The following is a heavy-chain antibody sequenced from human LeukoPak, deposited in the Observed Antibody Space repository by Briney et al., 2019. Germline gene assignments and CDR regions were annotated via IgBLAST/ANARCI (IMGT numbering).Heavy chain of an antibody. CDR2: INPNSGGT. Sequence: ASVKVSCKASGYTFTGYYMHWVRQAPGQGLEWRGWINPNSGGTNYAQKFQGRVTMTRDTSISTAYMELSRLRSDDTAVYYCARDPSLYSSSWYIPRVGNWFDPWGQGTLVTVSS. D-gene: IGHD6-13*01. CDR1: GYTFTGYY. J-gene: IGHJ5*02. CDR3: ARDPSLYSSSWYIPRVGNWFDP. V-gene: IGHV1-2*02.